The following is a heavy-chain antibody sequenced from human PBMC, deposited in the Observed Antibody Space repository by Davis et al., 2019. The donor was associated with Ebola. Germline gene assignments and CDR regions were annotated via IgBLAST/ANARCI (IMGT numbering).Heavy chain of an antibody. J-gene: IGHJ4*02. CDR3: ARDRYSSSPDDYFDY. CDR2: ISSSGSTI. CDR1: GFTFSDYY. Sequence: PGGSLRLSCAASGFTFSDYYMSWIRQAPGKGLEWVSYISSSGSTIYYADSVKGRFTISRDNAKNSLYLQMNSLRAEDTAVYYCARDRYSSSPDDYFDYWGQGTLVTVSS. V-gene: IGHV3-11*04. D-gene: IGHD6-6*01.